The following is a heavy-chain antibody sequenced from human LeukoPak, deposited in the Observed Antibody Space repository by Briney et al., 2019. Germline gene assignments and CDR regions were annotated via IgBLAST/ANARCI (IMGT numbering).Heavy chain of an antibody. D-gene: IGHD3-3*01. J-gene: IGHJ4*02. Sequence: GGSLRLSCAASGFTFSGSGMHWVRQAPGKGLEWVTFIRYDGSNKYYTDSVKGRFTISRDNSKNTLYLQMDSLRSEDTAVYYCARDYDFWSGYYSPTRGYFGYWGQGTLVTVSS. CDR2: IRYDGSNK. CDR1: GFTFSGSG. CDR3: ARDYDFWSGYYSPTRGYFGY. V-gene: IGHV3-30*02.